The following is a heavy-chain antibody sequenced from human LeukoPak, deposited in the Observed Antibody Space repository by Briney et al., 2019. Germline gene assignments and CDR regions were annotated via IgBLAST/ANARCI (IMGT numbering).Heavy chain of an antibody. CDR1: GGSISSYY. Sequence: SETLSLTCTVSGGSISSYYWSWIRQPPGTGLEWIGDIYYSGSTNYNPSLKSRVTTSVVTSKNQFSLKLSSVTAADTAVYYCAREVGATYSSFDYWGQGALVTVSS. CDR2: IYYSGST. V-gene: IGHV4-59*01. D-gene: IGHD1-26*01. CDR3: AREVGATYSSFDY. J-gene: IGHJ4*02.